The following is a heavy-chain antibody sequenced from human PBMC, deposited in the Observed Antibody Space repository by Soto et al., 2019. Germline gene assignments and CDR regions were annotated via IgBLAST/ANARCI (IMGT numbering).Heavy chain of an antibody. D-gene: IGHD3-3*01. V-gene: IGHV1-69*06. J-gene: IGHJ5*02. CDR2: IIPIFGTA. Sequence: SVKVYCKASGGTFSSYAISWVRQAPGQGLEWMGGIIPIFGTANYAQKFQGRVTITADKSTSTAYMELSSLRSEDTAVYYCARDPRITIFGVVPSQGWFDPWGQGTLVTGSS. CDR3: ARDPRITIFGVVPSQGWFDP. CDR1: GGTFSSYA.